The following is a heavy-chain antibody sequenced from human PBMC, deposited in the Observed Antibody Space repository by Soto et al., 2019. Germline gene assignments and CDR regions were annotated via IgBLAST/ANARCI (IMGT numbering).Heavy chain of an antibody. J-gene: IGHJ4*02. D-gene: IGHD5-18*01. Sequence: PGGSLRLSCAASGFTFSSYAMSWVRQAPGKGLEWVSAISGSGGSTYYADSVKGRFTISRDNSKNTLYLQMNSLRAEDTAVYYCAKDLDSYGQPYYFDYWGQGTLFPVSS. V-gene: IGHV3-23*01. CDR2: ISGSGGST. CDR1: GFTFSSYA. CDR3: AKDLDSYGQPYYFDY.